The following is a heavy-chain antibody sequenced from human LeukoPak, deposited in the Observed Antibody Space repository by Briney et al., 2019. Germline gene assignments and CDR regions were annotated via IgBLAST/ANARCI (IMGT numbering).Heavy chain of an antibody. CDR3: AKSFYGDYEYYYYYYYMDV. CDR2: ISSSGSTI. V-gene: IGHV3-48*04. Sequence: PGGSLRLSCAASGFTFSSSWMTWVRQAPGKGLEWVSYISSSGSTIYYADSVKGRFTISRDNAKNSLYLQMNSLRAEDTAVYYCAKSFYGDYEYYYYYYYMDVWGKGTTATISS. CDR1: GFTFSSSW. D-gene: IGHD4-17*01. J-gene: IGHJ6*03.